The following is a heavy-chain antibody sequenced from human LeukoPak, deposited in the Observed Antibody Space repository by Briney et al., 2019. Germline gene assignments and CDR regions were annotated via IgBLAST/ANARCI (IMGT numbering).Heavy chain of an antibody. D-gene: IGHD2-2*02. Sequence: SEALSLTCAVYGGSFSGYYWSWIRQPPGKGLEWIGEINHSRSTNYNPSLKSRVTISVDTSKNQFSLKLSSVTAADTAVYYCARGRRCSSTSCYTFPPYWYFDLWGRGTLVTVSS. V-gene: IGHV4-34*01. CDR3: ARGRRCSSTSCYTFPPYWYFDL. J-gene: IGHJ2*01. CDR2: INHSRST. CDR1: GGSFSGYY.